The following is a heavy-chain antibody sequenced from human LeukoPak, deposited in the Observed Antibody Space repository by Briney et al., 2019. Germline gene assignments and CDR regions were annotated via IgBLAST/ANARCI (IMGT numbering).Heavy chain of an antibody. V-gene: IGHV4-39*07. D-gene: IGHD5-18*01. CDR3: ARDSAMVIFDY. Sequence: SETLSLTCTVSGGSISSSSYYWGWIRQPPEKGLEWVGSFSYSGSTYYNPSLKSRVTISVDTSKSQFSLKLSSVTAADTAVYYCARDSAMVIFDYWGQGTLVTVSS. CDR2: FSYSGST. J-gene: IGHJ4*02. CDR1: GGSISSSSYY.